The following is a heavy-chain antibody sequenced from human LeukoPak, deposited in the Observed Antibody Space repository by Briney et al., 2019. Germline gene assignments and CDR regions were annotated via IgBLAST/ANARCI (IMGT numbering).Heavy chain of an antibody. CDR2: VNPNSGGT. CDR3: ARGSRVITMVRGVIPDY. Sequence: EASVKVSCKASGYTFTGYYMHWVRQAPGQGLEWMGWVNPNSGGTNYAQKFQGWVTMTRDTSNSTAYMELSRLRSDDTAVYYCARGSRVITMVRGVIPDYWGQGTLVTVSS. CDR1: GYTFTGYY. V-gene: IGHV1-2*04. D-gene: IGHD3-10*01. J-gene: IGHJ4*02.